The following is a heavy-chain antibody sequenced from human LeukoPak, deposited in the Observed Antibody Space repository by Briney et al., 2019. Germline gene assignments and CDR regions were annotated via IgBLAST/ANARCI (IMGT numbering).Heavy chain of an antibody. J-gene: IGHJ4*02. CDR1: GGSFSGYY. D-gene: IGHD6-13*01. V-gene: IGHV4-34*01. CDR3: ARGKARAGKRVERAHFDY. CDR2: INHSGST. Sequence: SETLSLTCAVYGGSFSGYYWSWIRQPPGKGLEWIGEINHSGSTNYNPSLKSRVTISVDTSKNQFSLKLSSVTAADTAVYYCARGKARAGKRVERAHFDYWGQGTLVTVSS.